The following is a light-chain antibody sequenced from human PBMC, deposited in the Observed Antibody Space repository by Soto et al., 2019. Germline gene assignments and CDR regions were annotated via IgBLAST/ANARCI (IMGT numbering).Light chain of an antibody. CDR2: EVS. Sequence: QSVLTQPASVSGSPGQSITISCTGTSSDVGNYNLVSWYQQHPGKAPKLMIYEVSYRPSGVSNRFSGSKSGNTASLTISGLQAEDEADYYCNSYTTSSTRVFGTGTKVTVL. V-gene: IGLV2-14*02. CDR3: NSYTTSSTRV. J-gene: IGLJ1*01. CDR1: SSDVGNYNL.